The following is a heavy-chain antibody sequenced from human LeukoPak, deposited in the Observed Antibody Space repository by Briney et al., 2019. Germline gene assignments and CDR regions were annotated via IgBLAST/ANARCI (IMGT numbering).Heavy chain of an antibody. J-gene: IGHJ4*02. CDR3: GRVGGGYCSSTSCPLDY. CDR1: GFTFSNYW. CDR2: IKQDGSEK. D-gene: IGHD2-2*01. Sequence: GGSLRLSCAASGFTFSNYWMSWVRQAPGKGLEWVANIKQDGSEKYYVDSVKGRFTISRDNAKNSLYLQMNSLRAEDTAVYYCGRVGGGYCSSTSCPLDYWGQGTLVTVSS. V-gene: IGHV3-7*01.